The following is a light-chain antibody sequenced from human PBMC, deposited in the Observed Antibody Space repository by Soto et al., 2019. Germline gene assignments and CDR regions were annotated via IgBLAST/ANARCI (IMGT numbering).Light chain of an antibody. CDR3: SSYTGSNTLLL. Sequence: QSVLSQPASVSGPPGQSITISCTGSSSDIGGYNYVSWYQQYPGKAPKLLIFEVTNRPSGVSDRFSGSKSGNTASLTISGLQAEDEADYYCSSYTGSNTLLLFGGGTKVTVL. J-gene: IGLJ2*01. V-gene: IGLV2-14*01. CDR1: SSDIGGYNY. CDR2: EVT.